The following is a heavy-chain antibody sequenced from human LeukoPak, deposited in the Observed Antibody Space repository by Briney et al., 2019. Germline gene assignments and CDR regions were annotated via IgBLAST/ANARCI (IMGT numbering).Heavy chain of an antibody. CDR1: GYSISSGYY. D-gene: IGHD6-6*01. CDR3: ARRSSSSAGYYYYYYYMDV. CDR2: IYHSGST. J-gene: IGHJ6*03. Sequence: SETLSLTCAVSGYSISSGYYWGWIRQPPGKGLEWIGSIYHSGSTYYNPSLKSRVTISVDTSKNQFSLKLSSATAADTAVYYCARRSSSSAGYYYYYYYMDVWGKGTTVTVSS. V-gene: IGHV4-38-2*01.